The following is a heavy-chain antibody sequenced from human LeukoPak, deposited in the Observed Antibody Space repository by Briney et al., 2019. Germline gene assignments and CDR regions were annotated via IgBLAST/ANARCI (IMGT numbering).Heavy chain of an antibody. V-gene: IGHV3-66*01. CDR3: ASRYSSGWEDLYFDY. Sequence: PGGSLRLSCAASGFTVSSNYMSCVRQAPGKGLEWVSVIYSGGSTYYADSVKGRFTISRDNSKNTLYLQMNSLRAEDTAVYYCASRYSSGWEDLYFDYWGQGTLVTVSS. CDR1: GFTVSSNY. D-gene: IGHD6-19*01. CDR2: IYSGGST. J-gene: IGHJ4*02.